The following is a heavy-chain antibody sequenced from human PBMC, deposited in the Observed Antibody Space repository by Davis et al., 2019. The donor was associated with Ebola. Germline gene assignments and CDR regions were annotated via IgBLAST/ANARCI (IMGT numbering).Heavy chain of an antibody. CDR1: GYSFTSYW. J-gene: IGHJ4*02. D-gene: IGHD3-9*01. CDR2: IYPGDSDT. CDR3: ARSGYFDWLLRGEDYFDY. V-gene: IGHV5-51*01. Sequence: PGGSLRLSCKGSGYSFTSYWIGWVRQMPGKGLEWMGIIYPGDSDTRYSPSFQGQVTISADKSISTAYLQWSSLKASDTAMYYCARSGYFDWLLRGEDYFDYWGQGTLVTVSS.